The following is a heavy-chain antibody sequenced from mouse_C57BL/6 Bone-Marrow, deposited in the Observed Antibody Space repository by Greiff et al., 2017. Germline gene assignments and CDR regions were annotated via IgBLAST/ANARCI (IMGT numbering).Heavy chain of an antibody. D-gene: IGHD3-2*02. J-gene: IGHJ3*01. Sequence: QVQLQQSGAELVKPGASVKISCKASGYAFRSYWMNWVKQRPGKGLEWIGQIYPGDGDTNYNGKFKGKATLTADKSSSTAYLQLSSLTSEDSAVFFWARTAQATCGWFAYWGQGTLVTVSA. CDR1: GYAFRSYW. CDR3: ARTAQATCGWFAY. V-gene: IGHV1-80*01. CDR2: IYPGDGDT.